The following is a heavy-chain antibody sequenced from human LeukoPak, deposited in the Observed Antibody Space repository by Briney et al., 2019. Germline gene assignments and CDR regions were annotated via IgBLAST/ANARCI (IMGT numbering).Heavy chain of an antibody. Sequence: PGGSLRLSCAASGFTFSSYSMNWVRQAPGKGLEWISSISSSSTYIHYADSVKGRFTISRDNAQNSLYLQMNSLRAEDTAVYYCAKWSDGPGPFDNWGQGTLVTVSS. CDR2: ISSSSTYI. V-gene: IGHV3-21*01. CDR3: AKWSDGPGPFDN. D-gene: IGHD2-15*01. CDR1: GFTFSSYS. J-gene: IGHJ4*02.